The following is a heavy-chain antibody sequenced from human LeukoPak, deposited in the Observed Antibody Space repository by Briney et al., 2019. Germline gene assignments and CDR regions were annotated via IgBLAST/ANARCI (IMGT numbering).Heavy chain of an antibody. J-gene: IGHJ5*02. D-gene: IGHD2-15*01. V-gene: IGHV3-30-3*01. CDR1: GFTFSIYA. CDR2: ISYDGSNK. Sequence: GGSLRLSCAASGFTFSIYAMSWVRQAPGKGLEWVAVISYDGSNKYYADSVKGRFTISRDNSKNTLYLQMNSLRAEDTAVYYCASLVVAATQGWFDPWGQGTLVTVSS. CDR3: ASLVVAATQGWFDP.